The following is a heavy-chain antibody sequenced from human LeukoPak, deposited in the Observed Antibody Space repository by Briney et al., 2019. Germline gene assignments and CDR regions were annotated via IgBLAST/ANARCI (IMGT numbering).Heavy chain of an antibody. Sequence: GESLKISCKGSGYSFTSYWSGWLRQMPGKGLEWMGIIYPGDSDTRYSPSLQGQVTISADKSINTAYLQWSSLKASDTAMYYCPRSLIVGGTQGFDYWGQGTLVTVSS. D-gene: IGHD1-26*01. CDR2: IYPGDSDT. CDR1: GYSFTSYW. V-gene: IGHV5-51*01. J-gene: IGHJ4*02. CDR3: PRSLIVGGTQGFDY.